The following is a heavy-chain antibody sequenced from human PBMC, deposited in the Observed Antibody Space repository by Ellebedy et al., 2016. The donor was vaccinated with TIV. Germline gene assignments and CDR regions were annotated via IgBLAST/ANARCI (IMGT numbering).Heavy chain of an antibody. V-gene: IGHV3-23*01. CDR2: ITSDGDKT. CDR1: GFTFSTSV. Sequence: GESLKISXAASGFTFSTSVMTWVRQAPGKGLEWVSAITSDGDKTFYADSVRGRFTITRDNSKNTLYLQMSSLRADDTAVYYCAKDRALGTIPDSFDHWGQGTLVTVSS. D-gene: IGHD5-12*01. CDR3: AKDRALGTIPDSFDH. J-gene: IGHJ4*02.